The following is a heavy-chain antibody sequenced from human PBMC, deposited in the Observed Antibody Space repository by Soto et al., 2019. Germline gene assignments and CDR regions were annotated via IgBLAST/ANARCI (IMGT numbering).Heavy chain of an antibody. J-gene: IGHJ5*02. CDR1: GFTFSSYA. Sequence: EVQLLESGGGLVQPGGSLRLSCAASGFTFSSYAMSWVRQAPGKGLEWVSAISGSGGSTYYADSVKGRFTISRDNSKNTLSLQMNSLRAEDTAVFYCAKDLSRQYPGGWFDPWGQGTLVTVSS. CDR2: ISGSGGST. CDR3: AKDLSRQYPGGWFDP. V-gene: IGHV3-23*01. D-gene: IGHD2-2*02.